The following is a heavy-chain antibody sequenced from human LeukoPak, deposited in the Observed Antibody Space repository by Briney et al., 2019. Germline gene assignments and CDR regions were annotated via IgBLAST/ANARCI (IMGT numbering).Heavy chain of an antibody. J-gene: IGHJ4*02. CDR3: ARGEQLYCSSTSCPFDY. Sequence: SVKVSCKASGGTFSSYAISWVRQAPGQGLEWMGGIIPIFGTANYAQKFQGRVTITADESTSIAYMELSSLRSEDTAVYYCARGEQLYCSSTSCPFDYWGQGTLVTVSS. D-gene: IGHD2-2*01. CDR2: IIPIFGTA. CDR1: GGTFSSYA. V-gene: IGHV1-69*01.